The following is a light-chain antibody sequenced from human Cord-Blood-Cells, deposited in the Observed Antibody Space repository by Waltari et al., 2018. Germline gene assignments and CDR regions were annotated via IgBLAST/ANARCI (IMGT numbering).Light chain of an antibody. Sequence: QSALTQPRSVSGSPGQSVTISCTGTSSDVGGYNYVSWYQQHPGKAPKLMIYYVSKRPSGVPDRFSGSKSGNTASLTISGLQAEDEADYYCCSYAGSLRVFGGGTKLTVL. J-gene: IGLJ3*02. V-gene: IGLV2-11*01. CDR2: YVS. CDR3: CSYAGSLRV. CDR1: SSDVGGYNY.